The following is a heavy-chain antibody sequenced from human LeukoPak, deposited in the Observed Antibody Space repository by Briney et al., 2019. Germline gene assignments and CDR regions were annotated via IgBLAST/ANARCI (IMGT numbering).Heavy chain of an antibody. J-gene: IGHJ4*02. Sequence: GGSLRLSCAASGFTFSNFAVVWVRQAPGKGLEWVCASIYYADSVRGRFTISRDNSKSTVSLQMNSLSAEDTAVYYCARGPPYGSRSDYFDYWGQGTLVTVSS. CDR2: ASI. CDR3: ARGPPYGSRSDYFDY. CDR1: GFTFSNFA. D-gene: IGHD3-10*01. V-gene: IGHV3-53*01.